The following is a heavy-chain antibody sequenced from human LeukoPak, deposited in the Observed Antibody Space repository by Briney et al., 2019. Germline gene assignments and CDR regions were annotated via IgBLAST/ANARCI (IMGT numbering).Heavy chain of an antibody. J-gene: IGHJ5*02. CDR2: IYVDGRTT. Sequence: QPGGSLRLSCVAPGFTFSNYWMHWVRQPPGKGLVWVSRIYVDGRTTNYADSVKGRFTISRDNAKNTVYLEMNSLSVEDTATYYCIRDFRSADLWGQGTLVTVTS. CDR3: IRDFRSADL. CDR1: GFTFSNYW. V-gene: IGHV3-74*01.